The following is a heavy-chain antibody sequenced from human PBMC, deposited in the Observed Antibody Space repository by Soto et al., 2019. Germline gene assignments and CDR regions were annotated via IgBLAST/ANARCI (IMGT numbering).Heavy chain of an antibody. J-gene: IGHJ5*02. CDR2: ISGYNGNT. D-gene: IGHD2-2*01. CDR1: GYIFINYG. V-gene: IGHV1-18*01. Sequence: XSVKVSCKASGYIFINYGITLVRQAPGQGLEWMGWISGYNGNTKYADKLQGRVTMTTDTSTTTAYMELRSLRSDDTAVYYCARDEVPAAKWLDSWGQGTLVTVPS. CDR3: ARDEVPAAKWLDS.